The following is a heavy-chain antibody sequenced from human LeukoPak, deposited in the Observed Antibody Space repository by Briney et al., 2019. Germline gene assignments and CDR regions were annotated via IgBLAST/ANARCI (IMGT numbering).Heavy chain of an antibody. Sequence: GASVKVSCKASGYTFTGYYMHWVRHAPGQGLEWMGWINPNSGGTNYAQKFQGRVTMTRDTSISTAYMELSKLRSDDTAVYYCAVNLAYCGGDCYPFDAFDIWGQGTMVTVSS. CDR2: INPNSGGT. J-gene: IGHJ3*02. CDR1: GYTFTGYY. D-gene: IGHD2-21*02. CDR3: AVNLAYCGGDCYPFDAFDI. V-gene: IGHV1-2*02.